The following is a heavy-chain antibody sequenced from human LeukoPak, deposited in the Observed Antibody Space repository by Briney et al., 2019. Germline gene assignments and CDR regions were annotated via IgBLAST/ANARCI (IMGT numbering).Heavy chain of an antibody. V-gene: IGHV4-4*07. Sequence: SETLSLTCTVSGGSISSYYWSWIRQPAGKGLEWIGRIYTSGSTNYNPSLKSRVTMSVDTSKNQFSLKLSSVTAADTAVYYCARSSLGDYDSSGYYYPFDYWGQGTLVTVSS. CDR2: IYTSGST. D-gene: IGHD3-22*01. CDR1: GGSISSYY. J-gene: IGHJ4*02. CDR3: ARSSLGDYDSSGYYYPFDY.